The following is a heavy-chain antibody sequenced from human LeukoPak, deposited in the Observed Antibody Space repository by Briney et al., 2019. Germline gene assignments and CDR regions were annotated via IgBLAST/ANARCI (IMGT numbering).Heavy chain of an antibody. CDR2: ISASGGTT. V-gene: IGHV3-23*01. CDR1: GFTFNNYA. J-gene: IGHJ5*01. D-gene: IGHD2-2*01. CDR3: AKEPREYCSSTSCPNWFDS. Sequence: GGSLRLSCAASGFTFNNYAMSWVRQAPGKGLEWVSAISASGGTTYYADSVKGRFTISRDSSENTLFLQMNSLRAEDTAVYYCAKEPREYCSSTSCPNWFDSWGQGTLVTVSS.